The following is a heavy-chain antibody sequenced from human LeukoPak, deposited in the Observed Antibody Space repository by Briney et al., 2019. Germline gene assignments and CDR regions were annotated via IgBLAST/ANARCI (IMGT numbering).Heavy chain of an antibody. V-gene: IGHV3-30*04. CDR3: ARDGGWYFDY. CDR2: ISYDGSNQ. D-gene: IGHD6-19*01. Sequence: PGGSLRLSCAASGFTFSSYAMHWVRQAPGKGLEWVAVISYDGSNQNYADSVKGRFTISRDNSKNTLYLQMNSLRAEDTAVYYCARDGGWYFDYWGQGTLVTVSS. CDR1: GFTFSSYA. J-gene: IGHJ4*02.